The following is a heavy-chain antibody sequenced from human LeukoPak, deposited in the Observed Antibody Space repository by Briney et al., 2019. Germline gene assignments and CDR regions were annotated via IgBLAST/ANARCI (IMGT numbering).Heavy chain of an antibody. V-gene: IGHV3-23*01. Sequence: AGGFLRLSCAASGFTFSSYAVSWVRQAPGKGLQWVSGITGSGGSTYYADSVKGRFTISRDNSKNTLYLQMSSLRAEDTAVYYCAKGPNFWLTPIAFDIWGQGTKVTVSS. J-gene: IGHJ3*02. CDR2: ITGSGGST. CDR1: GFTFSSYA. D-gene: IGHD3-3*01. CDR3: AKGPNFWLTPIAFDI.